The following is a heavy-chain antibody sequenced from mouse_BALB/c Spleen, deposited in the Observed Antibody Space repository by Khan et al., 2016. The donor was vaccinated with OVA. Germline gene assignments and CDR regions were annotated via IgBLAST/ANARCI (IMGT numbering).Heavy chain of an antibody. D-gene: IGHD2-2*01. V-gene: IGHV5-17*02. Sequence: EVELVESGGGLVQPGGSRKLSCAASGFTFSSFGMHWVRQAPEQGLEWVAYISSDSSTIYYADTVKGRFTISRDNPKNTLFLHMTSLRSEDTAMYYCSRTGIYGYDRSWFAYWGQGTLVTVSA. CDR3: SRTGIYGYDRSWFAY. J-gene: IGHJ3*01. CDR2: ISSDSSTI. CDR1: GFTFSSFG.